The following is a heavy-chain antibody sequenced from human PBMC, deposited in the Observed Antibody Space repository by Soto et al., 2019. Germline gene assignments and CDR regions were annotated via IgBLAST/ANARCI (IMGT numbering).Heavy chain of an antibody. CDR2: ISAYNGNT. V-gene: IGHV1-18*01. J-gene: IGHJ6*02. Sequence: ASVKVSCKASGYTFTSYGISWVRQAPGQGLEWMGWISAYNGNTNYAQKLQGRVTMTTDTSTSTAYMELRSLRSDDTAVYYCARIPHALGALYGVWYYGMDVWGQGTTVTVSS. CDR3: ARIPHALGALYGVWYYGMDV. CDR1: GYTFTSYG. D-gene: IGHD4-17*01.